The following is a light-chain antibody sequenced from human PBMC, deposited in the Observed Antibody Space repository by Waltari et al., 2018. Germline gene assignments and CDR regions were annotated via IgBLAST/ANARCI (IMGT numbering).Light chain of an antibody. J-gene: IGLJ2*01. CDR1: SSDVGNYNL. CDR3: CSYVPGNTVL. V-gene: IGLV2-23*02. Sequence: QSALIQPASVSGSPGPATTISCSGTSSDVGNYNLVSWYQQPPGKAPKLIIYDVSKRPSGVSNRFSGSKSGNTASLTISGLQAEDEADYYCCSYVPGNTVLFGGGTKLTVL. CDR2: DVS.